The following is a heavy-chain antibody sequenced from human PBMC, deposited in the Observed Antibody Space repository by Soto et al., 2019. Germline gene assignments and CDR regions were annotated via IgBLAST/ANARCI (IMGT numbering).Heavy chain of an antibody. CDR1: GYSFTEYH. V-gene: IGHV1-2*04. CDR3: ARGDSSDCSNGVCSFFYNHDMDV. J-gene: IGHJ6*02. D-gene: IGHD2-8*01. CDR2: INPKSGGT. Sequence: ASVEVSCQASGYSFTEYHIHWVRQAPGQGLAWLGRINPKSGGTSTAQKFQGWVTMTTDTSISTASMELTKLTSDDTAIYYCARGDSSDCSNGVCSFFYNHDMDVWGQGTTVTVSS.